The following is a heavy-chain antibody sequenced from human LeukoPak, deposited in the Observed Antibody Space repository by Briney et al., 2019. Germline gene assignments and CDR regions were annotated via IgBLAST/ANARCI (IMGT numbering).Heavy chain of an antibody. CDR3: AREIYCTTSSCYKDHAFDI. V-gene: IGHV4-31*03. CDR2: IYYSGNT. CDR1: GGSISSGGDY. J-gene: IGHJ3*02. Sequence: PSETLSLTCTVSGGSISSGGDYCSCVRPHRGEGVEWIVYIYYSGNTYYNPSLNSRVTISVDTSKNQFSLKPSSVTAADTAVYYCAREIYCTTSSCYKDHAFDIWGQGTMVTVSS. D-gene: IGHD2-2*02.